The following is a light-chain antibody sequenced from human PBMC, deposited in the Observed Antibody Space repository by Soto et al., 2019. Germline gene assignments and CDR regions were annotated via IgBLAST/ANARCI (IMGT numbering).Light chain of an antibody. CDR1: QSVSSSY. J-gene: IGKJ2*01. CDR2: GAS. CDR3: QQYCSSPRT. V-gene: IGKV3-20*01. Sequence: EIVLTQSPGTLSLSPGERATLSCRASQSVSSSYLAWYQQKPGQAPRLLIYGASSRATGIPDRFSGSGSGTDFTLTISRLETEDFAVYYCQQYCSSPRTFGQGTKLEI.